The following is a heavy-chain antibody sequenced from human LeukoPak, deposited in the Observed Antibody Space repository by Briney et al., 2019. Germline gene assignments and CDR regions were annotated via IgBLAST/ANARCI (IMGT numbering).Heavy chain of an antibody. Sequence: RASVKVSCKASGYTFTGYYMHWVRQAPGQGLEWMGWINPNSGGTNYAQKFQGRVTMTRDASISTAYMELSRLRSGDTAVYYCARSGRWFGEQSLIPDYWGQGTLVTVSS. CDR2: INPNSGGT. D-gene: IGHD3-10*01. CDR1: GYTFTGYY. CDR3: ARSGRWFGEQSLIPDY. V-gene: IGHV1-2*02. J-gene: IGHJ4*02.